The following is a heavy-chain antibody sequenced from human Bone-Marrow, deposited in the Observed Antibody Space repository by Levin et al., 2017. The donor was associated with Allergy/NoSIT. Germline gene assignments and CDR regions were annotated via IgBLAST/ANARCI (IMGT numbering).Heavy chain of an antibody. J-gene: IGHJ4*02. CDR1: GFTFSSYS. CDR2: IISSSSYK. Sequence: ETLSLTCAASGFTFSSYSMNWVRQAPGKGLEWVSYIISSSSYKYYADSVKGRFTISRDNAKNPLYLQMNSLRAEDTAVYFCARSYGDYVEDYFDYWGQGTLVTVSS. CDR3: ARSYGDYVEDYFDY. V-gene: IGHV3-21*06. D-gene: IGHD4-17*01.